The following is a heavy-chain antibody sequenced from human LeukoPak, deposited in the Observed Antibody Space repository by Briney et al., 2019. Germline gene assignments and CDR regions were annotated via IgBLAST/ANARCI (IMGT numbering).Heavy chain of an antibody. V-gene: IGHV3-21*01. Sequence: PGGSLRLSCAASGFTFSSYSMNWVRQAPGKGLEWVSSISSSSSYIYYADSVKGRSTISRDNAKNSLYLQMNSLRAEDTAVYYCARVRRPVRYNWNDVVYYYYYMDVWGKGTTVTISS. D-gene: IGHD1-1*01. CDR3: ARVRRPVRYNWNDVVYYYYYMDV. CDR2: ISSSSSYI. CDR1: GFTFSSYS. J-gene: IGHJ6*03.